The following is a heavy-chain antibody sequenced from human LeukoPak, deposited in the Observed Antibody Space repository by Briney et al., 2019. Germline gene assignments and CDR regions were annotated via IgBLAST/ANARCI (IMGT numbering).Heavy chain of an antibody. CDR1: GFSFYNYA. D-gene: IGHD6-19*01. Sequence: GGSLRLSCAASGFSFYNYAMHWVRQAPGKGLECVAVTSYDGNNNFYAESVKGRFTISRDNSKNTLNLQMSSVRPEDTAVYYCARVDTRGWLIYGMDVWGQGTTVTVSS. CDR2: TSYDGNNN. CDR3: ARVDTRGWLIYGMDV. V-gene: IGHV3-30-3*01. J-gene: IGHJ6*02.